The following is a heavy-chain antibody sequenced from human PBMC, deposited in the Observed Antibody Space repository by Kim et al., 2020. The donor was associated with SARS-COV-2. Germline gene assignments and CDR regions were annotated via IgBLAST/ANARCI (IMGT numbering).Heavy chain of an antibody. CDR2: INSNGLRT. CDR1: GFILSDYA. D-gene: IGHD2-21*02. Sequence: GSLRLSCAVSGFILSDYAMHWVRQSPGKGPEYVSAINSNGLRTYYADSVRGRFTIFRDMSKNMLYLQMDRLTVDDQAVYYCVRESRNTATYDYLDYWGQGTLVSVSS. CDR3: VRESRNTATYDYLDY. J-gene: IGHJ4*02. V-gene: IGHV3-64*02.